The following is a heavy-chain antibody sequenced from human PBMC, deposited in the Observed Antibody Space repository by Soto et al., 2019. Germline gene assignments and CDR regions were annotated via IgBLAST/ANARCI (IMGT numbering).Heavy chain of an antibody. CDR2: ISHDGNNK. D-gene: IGHD1-26*01. V-gene: IGHV3-30-3*01. Sequence: QVQLVESGGGVVQPGRSLRLSCAASGFTFSSYVMHWVRQTPGKGLEWVAFISHDGNNKYYADSVKGRFTISRDNSENTLYLQMDSLRAEDTAVYYCARDDGGGSECALGYWGQGTLVTVSS. CDR1: GFTFSSYV. J-gene: IGHJ4*02. CDR3: ARDDGGGSECALGY.